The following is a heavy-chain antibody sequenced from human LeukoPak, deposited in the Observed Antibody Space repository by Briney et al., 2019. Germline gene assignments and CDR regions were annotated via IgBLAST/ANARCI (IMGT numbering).Heavy chain of an antibody. CDR2: IRSKAYGGTT. CDR3: TRFYSESSSWALDY. V-gene: IGHV3-49*04. Sequence: QSGGSLRLSCAASGFRFNRFSMSWVRQTPGKGLEWVGFIRSKAYGGTTEYAASVKGRFTISRDDSKTIAYLQMNSLKTEDTAVYYCTRFYSESSSWALDYWGQGTLVTVSS. J-gene: IGHJ4*02. CDR1: GFRFNRFS. D-gene: IGHD6-13*01.